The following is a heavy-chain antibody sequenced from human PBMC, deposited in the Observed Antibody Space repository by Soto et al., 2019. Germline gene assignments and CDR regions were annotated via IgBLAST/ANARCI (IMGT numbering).Heavy chain of an antibody. CDR2: IYYSGST. CDR3: AAPRRDGYNYWFDP. D-gene: IGHD5-12*01. Sequence: SETLSLTCTVSGGSISSGGYYWSWIRQHPGKSLEWIGYIYYSGSTYYNPSLKSRVTISVDTSKNQFSLKLSSVTAADTAVYYCAAPRRDGYNYWFDPWGQGTLVTVSS. V-gene: IGHV4-31*03. J-gene: IGHJ5*02. CDR1: GGSISSGGYY.